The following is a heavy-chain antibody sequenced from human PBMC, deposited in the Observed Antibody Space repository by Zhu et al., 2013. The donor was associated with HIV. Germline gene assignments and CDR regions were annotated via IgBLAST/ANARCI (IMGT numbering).Heavy chain of an antibody. D-gene: IGHD5-12*01. CDR2: ISGSGGST. J-gene: IGHJ6*02. V-gene: IGHV3-23*01. Sequence: EVQLLESGGGLVQPGGSLRLSCAASGFTFSSYAMSWVRQAPGKGLEWVSAISGSGGSTYYADSVKGRFTISRDNSKNTLYLQMNSLRAEDTAVYYCAKLVRAGVATMNGMDVWGQGTTGHRLL. CDR1: GFTFSSYA. CDR3: AKLVRAGVATMNGMDV.